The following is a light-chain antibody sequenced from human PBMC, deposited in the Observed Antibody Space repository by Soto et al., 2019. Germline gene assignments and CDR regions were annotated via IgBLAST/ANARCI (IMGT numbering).Light chain of an antibody. CDR3: HQFDSSLT. CDR2: ATS. CDR1: QSVSSSF. Sequence: EILLTQSPATLSLSPGEGDTLSCRASQSVSSSFLAWYQQQPGQAPRLLIYATSRRAPGIPDRFSGSGSGTDFTLTISRLEPEDFAVYYCHQFDSSLTFGQGTKVEIK. J-gene: IGKJ1*01. V-gene: IGKV3-20*01.